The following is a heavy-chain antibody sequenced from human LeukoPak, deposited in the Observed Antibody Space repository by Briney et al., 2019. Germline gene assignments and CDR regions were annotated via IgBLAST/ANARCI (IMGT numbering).Heavy chain of an antibody. D-gene: IGHD3/OR15-3a*01. CDR1: GCTFTHYV. CDR2: ISSSGGST. V-gene: IGHV3-23*01. Sequence: GGSLRLSCAASGCTFTHYVMSWVRQAPGKGLEWVSSISSSGGSTYYADSVKGRFTISRDDSKNTLYVQMNSLRAEDTAVYYCAKVRTGHYFDYWGQGTLVTVSS. J-gene: IGHJ4*02. CDR3: AKVRTGHYFDY.